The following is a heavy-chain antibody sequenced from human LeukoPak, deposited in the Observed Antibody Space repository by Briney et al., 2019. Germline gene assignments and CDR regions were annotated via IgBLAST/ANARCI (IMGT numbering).Heavy chain of an antibody. J-gene: IGHJ4*02. D-gene: IGHD5-24*01. CDR3: AKVGDGYMLIDY. CDR2: ISYDGSNK. CDR1: GFTFSSYG. Sequence: PGGSLRLSCAASGFTFSSYGMHWVRQAPGKGLEWVAVISYDGSNKYYADSVKGRFTISRDNSKNTLYLQMNSLRAEDTAVYYRAKVGDGYMLIDYWGQGTLVTVSS. V-gene: IGHV3-30*18.